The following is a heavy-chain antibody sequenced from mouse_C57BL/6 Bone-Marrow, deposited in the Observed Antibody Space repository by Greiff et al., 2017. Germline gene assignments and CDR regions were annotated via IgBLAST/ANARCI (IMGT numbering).Heavy chain of an antibody. CDR2: IYPGDGDT. CDR3: ARQAYGYLFDY. Sequence: VQLVESGPELVKPGASVKISCKASGYAFSSSWMNWVKRRPGKGLEWIGRIYPGDGDTNYNGKFKGKATLTADKSSSTAYMQLSSLTSEDSAVYFCARQAYGYLFDYWGQGTTLTVSS. CDR1: GYAFSSSW. V-gene: IGHV1-82*01. J-gene: IGHJ2*01. D-gene: IGHD2-2*01.